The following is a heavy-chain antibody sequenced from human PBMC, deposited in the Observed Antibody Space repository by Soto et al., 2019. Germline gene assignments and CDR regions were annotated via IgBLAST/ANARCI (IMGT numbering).Heavy chain of an antibody. CDR2: INPNSGGT. CDR1: GYTFTGYY. D-gene: IGHD7-27*01. CDR3: ARKITGDPAGYFDY. V-gene: IGHV1-2*04. J-gene: IGHJ4*02. Sequence: GASVKVSCKASGYTFTGYYMHWVRQAPGQGLEWMGWINPNSGGTNYAQKFQGWVTMTRDTSISTAYMELGRLRSDDTAVYYCARKITGDPAGYFDYWGQGTLVTVSS.